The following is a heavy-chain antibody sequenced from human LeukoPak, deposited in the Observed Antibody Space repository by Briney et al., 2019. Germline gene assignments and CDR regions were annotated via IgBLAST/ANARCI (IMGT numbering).Heavy chain of an antibody. D-gene: IGHD4-11*01. CDR1: GYTFTSYD. CDR2: MNPNSGNT. V-gene: IGHV1-8*01. J-gene: IGHJ5*02. CDR3: ARGIRRNINYWFDP. Sequence: ASVKVSCKASGYTFTSYDLHWVRQATGQGLEWMGWMNPNSGNTAYAQKFQGRVTITRNTSINTAYMDLSSLRFEDTAVYYCARGIRRNINYWFDPWGQGTLVTVSS.